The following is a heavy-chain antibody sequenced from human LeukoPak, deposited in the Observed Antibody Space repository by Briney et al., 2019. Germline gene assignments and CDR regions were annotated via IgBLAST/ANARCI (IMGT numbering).Heavy chain of an antibody. CDR3: GKDARRGQLLLPGGGGFDY. J-gene: IGHJ4*02. CDR1: GFTFSSYG. Sequence: GGSLRLSCAASGFTFSSYGMHWDRQAPGKGLEWVAFIRYDGSNKYYADSVKGRFTISRDNSKNTLYLEMNRLRAEYTSVYYCGKDARRGQLLLPGGGGFDYWGQGTLVTVSS. CDR2: IRYDGSNK. D-gene: IGHD2-2*01. V-gene: IGHV3-30*02.